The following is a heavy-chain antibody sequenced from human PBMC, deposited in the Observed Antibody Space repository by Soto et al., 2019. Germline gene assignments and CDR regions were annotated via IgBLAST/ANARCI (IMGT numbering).Heavy chain of an antibody. V-gene: IGHV1-18*01. CDR1: GDTVTKYG. D-gene: IGHD6-19*01. CDR2: ISFYNGHT. Sequence: QVQLVQSGGVVKKPGASVKVSCKASGDTVTKYGISWVRQAPGQGLEWLGWISFYNGHTNYALKFQDRITFTTDTSTSTASMELRSLTSDDTAVYYCASATSIAVAGKETWGQGTLVTVSS. CDR3: ASATSIAVAGKET. J-gene: IGHJ4*02.